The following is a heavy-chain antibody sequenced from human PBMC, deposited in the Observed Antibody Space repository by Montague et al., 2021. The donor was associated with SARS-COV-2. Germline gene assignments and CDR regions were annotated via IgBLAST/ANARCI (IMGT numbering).Heavy chain of an antibody. CDR3: ARDLGYNWNYYYYYGMDV. J-gene: IGHJ6*02. CDR2: IYYSGST. D-gene: IGHD1-20*01. CDR1: GGSISSYY. V-gene: IGHV4-59*01. Sequence: SETLSLTCTVSGGSISSYYWSWIRRPPGKGLEWVGYIYYSGSTNYNPSLKSRVTISVDTSKNQFSLKLSSVTAADTAVYYCARDLGYNWNYYYYYGMDVWGQGTTVTVSS.